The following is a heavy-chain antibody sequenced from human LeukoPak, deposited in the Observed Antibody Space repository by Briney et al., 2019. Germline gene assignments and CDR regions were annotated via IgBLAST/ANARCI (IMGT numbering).Heavy chain of an antibody. Sequence: SETLSLPCTVSGGSVTDYYWSWIRQSPGKGLEWIGYIYYTGTSYNPSLKSRVTISADTSKNQFSLRLSSVTAADTAVYYCVRGASCLGGSCYSGDAFDVWGQGTLVTVSS. V-gene: IGHV4-59*02. J-gene: IGHJ3*01. CDR1: GGSVTDYY. CDR2: IYYTGT. CDR3: VRGASCLGGSCYSGDAFDV. D-gene: IGHD2-15*01.